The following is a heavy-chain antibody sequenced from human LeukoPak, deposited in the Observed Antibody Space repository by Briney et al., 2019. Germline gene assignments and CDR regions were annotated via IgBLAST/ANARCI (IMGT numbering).Heavy chain of an antibody. V-gene: IGHV3-7*01. Sequence: GGSLRLSCAASGFTFSSYWMSWVRQAPGKGLEWVANRKQDGSEKYYVDSVKGRFTISRDNAKNSLYLQMNSLRAEDTAIYYCASPDWSEAYWGQGTLVTVSS. CDR3: ASPDWSEAY. CDR1: GFTFSSYW. J-gene: IGHJ4*02. CDR2: RKQDGSEK. D-gene: IGHD3-9*01.